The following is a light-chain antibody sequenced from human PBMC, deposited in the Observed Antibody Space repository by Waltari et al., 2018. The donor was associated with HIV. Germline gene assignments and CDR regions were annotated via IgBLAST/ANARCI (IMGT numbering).Light chain of an antibody. CDR1: QSVSNNY. CDR2: GAS. Sequence: PGERVTLSCRASQSVSNNYLAWYQQKPGQAPRLLIDGASSRATGIPDRFSGSGSGTDFTLTISRLEPEDFAVYYCQQYGGSSFTFGPGTKVDIK. J-gene: IGKJ3*01. V-gene: IGKV3-20*01. CDR3: QQYGGSSFT.